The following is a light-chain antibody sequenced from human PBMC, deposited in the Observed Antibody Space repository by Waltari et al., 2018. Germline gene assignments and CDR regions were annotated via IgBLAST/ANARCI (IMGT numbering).Light chain of an antibody. CDR2: AAS. CDR1: QSISNY. CDR3: QQSYSTPYT. J-gene: IGKJ2*01. V-gene: IGKV1-39*01. Sequence: DIQMTQSPFSLSASVGDIVTITCRASQSISNYLNWYQQQPGKAPKLLMYAASSLQSGVPSRFSGSGSGTAFTLTISSLQPEDFATYYCQQSYSTPYTFGQGTKLEIK.